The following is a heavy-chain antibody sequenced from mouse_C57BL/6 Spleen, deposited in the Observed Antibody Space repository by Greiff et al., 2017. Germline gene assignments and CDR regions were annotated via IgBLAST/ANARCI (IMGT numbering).Heavy chain of an antibody. Sequence: EVKLMESGAELVKPGASVKLSCTASGFNIKDYYMHWVKQRTEQGLEWIGRIDPEDGETKYAPKVQGKATITADTSSNTAYLQLSSLTSEDTAVCYCARDSSGYRFAYWGQGTLVTVSA. V-gene: IGHV14-2*01. CDR2: IDPEDGET. D-gene: IGHD3-2*02. CDR1: GFNIKDYY. J-gene: IGHJ3*01. CDR3: ARDSSGYRFAY.